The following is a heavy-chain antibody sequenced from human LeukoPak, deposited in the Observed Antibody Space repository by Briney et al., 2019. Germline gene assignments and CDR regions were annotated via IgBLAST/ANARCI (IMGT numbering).Heavy chain of an antibody. V-gene: IGHV1-46*01. Sequence: ASVKVSCKASGYTFTSYYMHWVRQAPGQGLEWMGIINPSGGSTSYAQKFQGRVTISVDTSKNQFSLKLSSVTAADTAVYYCARRRTTYPYDSSGYFDYWGQGTLVTVSS. J-gene: IGHJ4*02. CDR1: GYTFTSYY. CDR3: ARRRTTYPYDSSGYFDY. CDR2: INPSGGST. D-gene: IGHD3-22*01.